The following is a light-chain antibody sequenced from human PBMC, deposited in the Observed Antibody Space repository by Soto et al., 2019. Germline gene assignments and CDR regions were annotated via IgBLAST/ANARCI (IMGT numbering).Light chain of an antibody. V-gene: IGLV2-18*01. J-gene: IGLJ2*01. Sequence: QSVLTQPPSVSGSPGQSVTISCTGTSSDVGSYNRVSWYQQPPGTAPKLMIYEVSNRPSGVPDRFSGSKSGNTASLTISGLQAEDEADYYCSLYTSSSTFRVFGGGTKVTVL. CDR1: SSDVGSYNR. CDR3: SLYTSSSTFRV. CDR2: EVS.